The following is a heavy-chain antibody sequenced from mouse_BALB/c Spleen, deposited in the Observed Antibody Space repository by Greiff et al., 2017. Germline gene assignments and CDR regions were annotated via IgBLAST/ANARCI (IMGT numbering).Heavy chain of an antibody. Sequence: QLLESGAELVKPGASVKLSCKSSGFTFSSCYISWLKQKPGQSLEWIAWIYAGTGGTSYNQKFTGKAQLTVDTSSSTAYMQFSSLTTEDSAIYYCAIMITTRFSWYCDVWGEGTTVTVSS. CDR2: IYAGTGGT. CDR3: AIMITTRFSWYCDV. CDR1: GFTFSSCY. V-gene: IGHV1-84*02. J-gene: IGHJ1*01. D-gene: IGHD2-4*01.